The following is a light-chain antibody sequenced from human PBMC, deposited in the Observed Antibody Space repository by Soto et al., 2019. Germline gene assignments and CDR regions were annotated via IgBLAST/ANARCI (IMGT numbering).Light chain of an antibody. Sequence: EIVITQSPATLSVSPGERATLSCRASQSVSSNLAWYQQKPGQAPRLLIYGASTSATGIPARFSGSGSGTEFTLTISSLQSEDFAVYYCQQYNSWPTFGQGTKVDIK. CDR3: QQYNSWPT. CDR2: GAS. J-gene: IGKJ1*01. CDR1: QSVSSN. V-gene: IGKV3-15*01.